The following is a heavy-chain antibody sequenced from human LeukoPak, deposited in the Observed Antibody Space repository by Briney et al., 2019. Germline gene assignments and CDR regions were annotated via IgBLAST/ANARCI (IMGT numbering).Heavy chain of an antibody. V-gene: IGHV1-2*02. CDR1: GYTFTCYY. D-gene: IGHD5-12*01. Sequence: GASVQFSFKASGYTFTCYYMHWVRQAPGQGLGWMGWINPNSGGTNYSQKFQGRVTMTRDTSISTAYMELSRLRSNDTAVYYCARGLPYGGYGGWFDPWGQGTLVTVSS. CDR3: ARGLPYGGYGGWFDP. CDR2: INPNSGGT. J-gene: IGHJ5*02.